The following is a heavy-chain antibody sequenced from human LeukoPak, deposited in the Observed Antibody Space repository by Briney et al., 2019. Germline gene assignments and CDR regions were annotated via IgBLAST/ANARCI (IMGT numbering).Heavy chain of an antibody. CDR1: GXSIRSYY. Sequence: PSETLSLTCTVSGXSIRSYYRSWIRQPPGKGLEWIGYIYYSGSTKYNPSLKSRATISVDTSKNQFSLKLNSVAAADTAVYYCASGSYYFDYWGQGTLVTVSS. CDR2: IYYSGST. V-gene: IGHV4-59*08. CDR3: ASGSYYFDY. D-gene: IGHD1-26*01. J-gene: IGHJ4*02.